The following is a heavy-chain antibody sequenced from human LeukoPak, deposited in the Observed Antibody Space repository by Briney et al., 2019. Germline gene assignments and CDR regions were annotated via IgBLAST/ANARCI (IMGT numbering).Heavy chain of an antibody. Sequence: GGSLRLSCEASGFTFSSHCMSWVHQAPGKGLEWVANIKQDGSEKYYVDSVKGRFTISRDNAKNSLYLQMSILRAADTAVYYCARVRIAVAVSAFDIWGQGTMVTVSS. CDR3: ARVRIAVAVSAFDI. J-gene: IGHJ3*02. D-gene: IGHD6-19*01. CDR1: GFTFSSHC. CDR2: IKQDGSEK. V-gene: IGHV3-7*01.